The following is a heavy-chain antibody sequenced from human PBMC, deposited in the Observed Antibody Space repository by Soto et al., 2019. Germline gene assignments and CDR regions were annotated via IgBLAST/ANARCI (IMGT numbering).Heavy chain of an antibody. CDR2: ISYDGSNK. V-gene: IGHV3-30-3*01. D-gene: IGHD3-9*01. Sequence: QVQLVESGGGVVQPGRSLRLSCAASGITFSGYAMHWVRQAPGKGLEWVALISYDGSNKYYADSVKGRFTISRDTSKNTLYLQMNSLRADDTAVYYCARDGGVKRYFDWASYGMHVWGQGTTVTVSS. J-gene: IGHJ6*02. CDR1: GITFSGYA. CDR3: ARDGGVKRYFDWASYGMHV.